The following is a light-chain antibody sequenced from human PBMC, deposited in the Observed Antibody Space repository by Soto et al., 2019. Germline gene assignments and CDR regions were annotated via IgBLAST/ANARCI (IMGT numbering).Light chain of an antibody. CDR3: QQYNSYSIT. CDR1: QSISSW. V-gene: IGKV1-5*03. J-gene: IGKJ5*01. CDR2: KAS. Sequence: RMTQSPSTLSASVGDRVTITCRASQSISSWLAWYQQKPGKAPKLLIYKASSLESGVPSRFSGSGSGTEFTLTISSLQPDDFATYYCQQYNSYSITFGQGTRLE.